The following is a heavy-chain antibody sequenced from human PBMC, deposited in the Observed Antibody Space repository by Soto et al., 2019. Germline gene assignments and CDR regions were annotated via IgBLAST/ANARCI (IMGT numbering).Heavy chain of an antibody. Sequence: PSETLALTCAGHGDSVTGYCWGWTRRAPGKGLEWIGEINHSGTTSYNPSLKSRVTLSVDTSQSQFSLKLNSVTAGDTAVYYCNTEAYDDSGSLAFDIWGPGTLVTVSS. CDR1: GDSVTGYC. CDR2: INHSGTT. V-gene: IGHV4-34*03. J-gene: IGHJ3*02. CDR3: NTEAYDDSGSLAFDI. D-gene: IGHD3-22*01.